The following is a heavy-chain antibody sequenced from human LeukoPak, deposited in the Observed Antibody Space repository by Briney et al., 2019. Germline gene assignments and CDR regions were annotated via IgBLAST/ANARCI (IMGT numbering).Heavy chain of an antibody. CDR3: VKAQYDFWSGLDY. V-gene: IGHV3-74*01. J-gene: IGHJ4*02. CDR2: INTDGDTT. Sequence: PGGSLRLSCAASGFTFSSYWMHWVRQAPGKGLVWVSRINTDGDTTTYADSVKGRFTISRDNSKNTLYLQMSSLRTEDTAIYYCVKAQYDFWSGLDYWGQGTLVTVSS. D-gene: IGHD3-3*01. CDR1: GFTFSSYW.